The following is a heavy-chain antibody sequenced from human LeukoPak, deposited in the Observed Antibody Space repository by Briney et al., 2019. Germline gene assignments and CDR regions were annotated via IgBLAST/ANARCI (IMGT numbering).Heavy chain of an antibody. J-gene: IGHJ4*02. D-gene: IGHD2-15*01. Sequence: PGGSLRLSCAASGFTFSSYSMNWVRQAPGKGLEWVSFISSSRSYIHYADSVKGRFTISRDNAKNSLYLQMNSLRAEDTAAYYCARGGDPTHGDYWGQGTLVTVSS. CDR3: ARGGDPTHGDY. CDR1: GFTFSSYS. CDR2: ISSSRSYI. V-gene: IGHV3-21*01.